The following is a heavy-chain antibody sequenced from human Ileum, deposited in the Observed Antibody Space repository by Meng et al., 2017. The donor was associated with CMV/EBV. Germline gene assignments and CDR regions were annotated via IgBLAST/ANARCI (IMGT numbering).Heavy chain of an antibody. CDR3: ARGTGSGSWLIDS. CDR1: GFTFSSYA. D-gene: IGHD6-13*01. CDR2: IPFDGNNE. Sequence: GESLKISCAASGFTFSSYAMHWVRQAPGKGLEWVAVIPFDGNNEHYADSVKGRFTISRDNSKNTLYLQVNSLRPEDTGVYYCARGTGSGSWLIDSWGQGTLVT. V-gene: IGHV3-30*04. J-gene: IGHJ4*02.